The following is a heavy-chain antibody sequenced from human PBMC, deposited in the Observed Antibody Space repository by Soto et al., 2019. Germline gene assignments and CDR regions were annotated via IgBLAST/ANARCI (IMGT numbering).Heavy chain of an antibody. CDR3: ARHDMVRGERYGMDV. J-gene: IGHJ6*02. D-gene: IGHD3-10*01. CDR1: GGSISSSSYY. CDR2: IYYSGST. V-gene: IGHV4-39*01. Sequence: QLQLQESGPGLVKPSETLSLTCTVSGGSISSSSYYWGWIRQPPGKGLEWIGSIYYSGSTYYNPSLKSRVTISVDTSKNQFSLKLSSVTAADTAVYYCARHDMVRGERYGMDVWGQGTTVTVSS.